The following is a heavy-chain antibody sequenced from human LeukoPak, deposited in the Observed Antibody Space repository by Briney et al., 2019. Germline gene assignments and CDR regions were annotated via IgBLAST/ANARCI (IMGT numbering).Heavy chain of an antibody. D-gene: IGHD6-19*01. V-gene: IGHV4-34*01. Sequence: SETLSLTSAVSVGSFSGYYWSWIRQPPGKGLEWIGEITHSGSTNYNPSLQSRATISVDTATNQFSLKLSSVTGADTAVYYCARGRSGWTFDSWGQGTLVTVSS. CDR1: VGSFSGYY. J-gene: IGHJ4*02. CDR3: ARGRSGWTFDS. CDR2: ITHSGST.